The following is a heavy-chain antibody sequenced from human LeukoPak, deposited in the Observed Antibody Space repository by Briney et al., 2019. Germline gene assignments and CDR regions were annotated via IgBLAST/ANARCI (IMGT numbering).Heavy chain of an antibody. CDR2: ISYDGGDK. D-gene: IGHD5-24*01. J-gene: IGHJ4*02. CDR3: ARRREADY. CDR1: GFTLPSYA. V-gene: IGHV3-30-3*01. Sequence: VRSLRLSCAASGFTLPSYAMHWVRQAPGKGLEWVAVISYDGGDKYYADSVKGRFTISRDNNKNTLYLQMNSLRAEDTALYYCARRREADYWGQGTLVTVSS.